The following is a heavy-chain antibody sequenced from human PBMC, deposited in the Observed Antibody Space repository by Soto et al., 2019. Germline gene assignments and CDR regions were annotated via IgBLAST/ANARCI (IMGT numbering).Heavy chain of an antibody. CDR1: GFTFSSYA. V-gene: IGHV3-23*01. J-gene: IGHJ4*02. Sequence: GGSLRLSCAASGFTFSSYAMSWVRQAPGKGLEWVSAISGSGGSTYYADSVKGRFTISRDNSKNTLYLQMNSLRAEDTAVYYCAKDCSSTSCYFLSQIYFDYWGQGTLVTVSS. CDR2: ISGSGGST. D-gene: IGHD2-2*01. CDR3: AKDCSSTSCYFLSQIYFDY.